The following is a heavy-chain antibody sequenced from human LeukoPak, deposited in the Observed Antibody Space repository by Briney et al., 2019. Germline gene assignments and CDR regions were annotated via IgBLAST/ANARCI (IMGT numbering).Heavy chain of an antibody. Sequence: PGGSLRLSCAASGFTFSSYAMHWVRQAPGKGLEWVAVISYDGSNKYYADSVKGRFTISRDNSKNTLYLQMNSLRAEDTAVYYCARGRAAAEGVLPHWGQGTLVTVSS. CDR1: GFTFSSYA. CDR2: ISYDGSNK. CDR3: ARGRAAAEGVLPH. D-gene: IGHD6-13*01. V-gene: IGHV3-30-3*01. J-gene: IGHJ4*02.